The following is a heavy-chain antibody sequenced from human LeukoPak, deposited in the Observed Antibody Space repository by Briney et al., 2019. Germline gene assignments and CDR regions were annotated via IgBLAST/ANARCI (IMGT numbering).Heavy chain of an antibody. J-gene: IGHJ4*02. CDR1: GFTFSSYE. CDR2: ISISGSAI. V-gene: IGHV3-48*03. Sequence: GGSLRLSCAASGFTFSSYEMNWVRQAPGKGLEWVSYISISGSAIYYADSVKGRFTISRDNAKNSLYLQMNSLRAEDTAVYYCARDGWIQLGYWGQGTLVTVSS. D-gene: IGHD5-18*01. CDR3: ARDGWIQLGY.